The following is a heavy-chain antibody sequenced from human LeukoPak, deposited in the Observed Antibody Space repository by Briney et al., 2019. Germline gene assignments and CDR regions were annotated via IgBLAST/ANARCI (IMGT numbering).Heavy chain of an antibody. CDR1: GFTFSNYW. CDR3: AKASLGYYDSSGYPYYFDY. D-gene: IGHD3-22*01. V-gene: IGHV3-7*01. Sequence: PGGSLRLSCAASGFTFSNYWMSWVRQAPGKGLEWVANIREDGSEKYYVDSVKGRFTISRDNSKNTLYLQMNSLRAEDTAVYYCAKASLGYYDSSGYPYYFDYWGQGTLVTVSS. J-gene: IGHJ4*02. CDR2: IREDGSEK.